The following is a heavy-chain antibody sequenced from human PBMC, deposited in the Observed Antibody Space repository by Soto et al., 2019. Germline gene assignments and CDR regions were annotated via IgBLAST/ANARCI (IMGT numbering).Heavy chain of an antibody. V-gene: IGHV4-39*01. D-gene: IGHD2-15*01. CDR3: ARLIPYCSGGSCYSPWFDP. CDR2: IYYSGST. CDR1: GGSISSSSYY. Sequence: SETLSLTCTVSGGSISSSSYYWGWIRQPPGEGLEWIGSIYYSGSTYYNPSLKSRVTISVDTSKNQFSLKLSSVTAADTAVYYCARLIPYCSGGSCYSPWFDPWGQGTLVTVSS. J-gene: IGHJ5*02.